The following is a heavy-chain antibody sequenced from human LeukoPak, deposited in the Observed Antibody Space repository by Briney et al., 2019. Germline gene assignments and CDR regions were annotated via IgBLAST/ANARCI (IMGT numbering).Heavy chain of an antibody. V-gene: IGHV4-39*07. CDR2: IYYSGST. CDR3: ARTSVGYSSSWSERYYYMDV. Sequence: ETSETLSLTCTVSGGSISSSSYYWGWIRQPPGKGLEWIGSIYYSGSTNYNPSLKSRVTISVDTSKNQFSLKLSSVTAADTAVYYCARTSVGYSSSWSERYYYMDVWGKGTTVTVSS. D-gene: IGHD6-13*01. J-gene: IGHJ6*03. CDR1: GGSISSSSYY.